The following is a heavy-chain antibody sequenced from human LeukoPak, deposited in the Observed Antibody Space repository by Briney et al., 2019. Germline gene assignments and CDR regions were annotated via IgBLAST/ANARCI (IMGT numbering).Heavy chain of an antibody. V-gene: IGHV4-59*08. J-gene: IGHJ5*02. CDR2: IYYSGST. CDR1: GASISSSY. Sequence: SETLSLTCTVSGASISSSYWSWIRQPPGKGLEWIGYIYYSGSTNYNPSLKSRVTISVDTSKNQFSLKLSSVTAADTAVYYCARHSSGYLNWFDPWGQGTLVTVSS. CDR3: ARHSSGYLNWFDP. D-gene: IGHD3-22*01.